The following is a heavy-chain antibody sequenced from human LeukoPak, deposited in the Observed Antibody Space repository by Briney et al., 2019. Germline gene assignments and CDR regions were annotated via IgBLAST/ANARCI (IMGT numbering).Heavy chain of an antibody. CDR1: GGTFSSYA. J-gene: IGHJ3*02. CDR3: ARGSQDCSGGGCYQFAFDI. CDR2: IIPIFGTA. D-gene: IGHD2-15*01. Sequence: GASVKVSCKASGGTFSSYAISWVRQAPGQGLEWMGGIIPIFGTANYAQKFQGRVTITADKSTSTAYMELSSLRSEDTAVYYCARGSQDCSGGGCYQFAFDIWGQGTMVTVSS. V-gene: IGHV1-69*06.